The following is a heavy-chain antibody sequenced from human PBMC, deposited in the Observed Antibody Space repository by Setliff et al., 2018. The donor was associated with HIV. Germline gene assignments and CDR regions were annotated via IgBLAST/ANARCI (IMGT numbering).Heavy chain of an antibody. CDR2: IILFLDIT. D-gene: IGHD3-9*01. V-gene: IGHV1-69*10. Sequence: SVKVSCKVSGDTFNKYAISWVRQAPGQGLEWMGGIILFLDITNYAPRFQDRLTIDADKFTRTVYMQLSSLRSEDTAVYYCARHGDFDTYYNSMDVWGQGTTVTSP. CDR3: ARHGDFDTYYNSMDV. J-gene: IGHJ6*02. CDR1: GDTFNKYA.